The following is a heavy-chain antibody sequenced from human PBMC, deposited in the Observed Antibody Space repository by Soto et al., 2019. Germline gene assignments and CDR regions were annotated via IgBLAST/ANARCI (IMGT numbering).Heavy chain of an antibody. CDR3: ARDAGGYDFWGGHRFDY. CDR2: ISSSSSTI. CDR1: GFTFSSYS. Sequence: EVQLVESGGGLVQPGGSLRLSCAASGFTFSSYSMNWVRQAPGKGLEWVSYISSSSSTIYYADSVKGRFTISRDNAKNSLYLQMNSLRDEDTAVYYCARDAGGYDFWGGHRFDYWGQGTLVTVSS. D-gene: IGHD3-3*01. V-gene: IGHV3-48*02. J-gene: IGHJ4*02.